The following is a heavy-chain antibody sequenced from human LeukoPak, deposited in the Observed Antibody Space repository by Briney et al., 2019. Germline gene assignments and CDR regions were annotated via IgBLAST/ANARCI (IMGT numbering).Heavy chain of an antibody. CDR3: ARWHYGSTSFDY. CDR1: GRSVSSYY. Sequence: SETLSLTCTVSGRSVSSYYWSWIRQPPGKGLEWIGYIHYSGSTNYNPSLKSRVTISIDTSKNQFSLKVSSVTAADTAVYYCARWHYGSTSFDYWGQGTPVTVSS. CDR2: IHYSGST. D-gene: IGHD3-10*01. J-gene: IGHJ4*02. V-gene: IGHV4-59*02.